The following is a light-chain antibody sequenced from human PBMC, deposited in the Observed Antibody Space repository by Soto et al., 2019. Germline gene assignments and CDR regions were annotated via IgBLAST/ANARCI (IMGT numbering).Light chain of an antibody. J-gene: IGLJ1*01. CDR2: EVN. V-gene: IGLV2-8*01. CDR3: SSYAGTNTRYL. CDR1: NSDVGIYNF. Sequence: QSALTQPPSGSGFPGHSVTISCTGANSDVGIYNFISWYQQHPGRAPKLLIYEVNRRPSGFPDRFSGSKSGNTASLTVSGLQAEDEADYYCSSYAGTNTRYLFGSGTKLTVL.